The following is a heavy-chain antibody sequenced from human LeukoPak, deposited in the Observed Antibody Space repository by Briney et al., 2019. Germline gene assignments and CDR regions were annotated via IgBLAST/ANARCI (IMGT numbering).Heavy chain of an antibody. CDR1: GYTFTGYY. D-gene: IGHD3-22*01. J-gene: IGHJ1*01. CDR3: ATYYYDSSGYYQYFQH. V-gene: IGHV1-2*06. Sequence: ASVKVSCKASGYTFTGYYMHWVRQAPGQGLEWMGRINPNSGGTNYAQKFQGRVTMTRDTSISTAYMELSRLRPDDTAVYYCATYYYDSSGYYQYFQHWGQGTLVTVSS. CDR2: INPNSGGT.